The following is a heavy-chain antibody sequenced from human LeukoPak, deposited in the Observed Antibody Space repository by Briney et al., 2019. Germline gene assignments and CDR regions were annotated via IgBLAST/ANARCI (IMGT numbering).Heavy chain of an antibody. Sequence: PSGTLSLTCAVSGGSLNSSNWWSWVRQPPGKGLEWIGEINHSGSTNYNPSLKSRVTISVDTSKNQFSLKLSSVTAADTAVYYCARLPSIRTGYWPRLDPWGQGTLVTVSS. J-gene: IGHJ5*02. V-gene: IGHV4-4*02. CDR2: INHSGST. CDR3: ARLPSIRTGYWPRLDP. CDR1: GGSLNSSNW. D-gene: IGHD3/OR15-3a*01.